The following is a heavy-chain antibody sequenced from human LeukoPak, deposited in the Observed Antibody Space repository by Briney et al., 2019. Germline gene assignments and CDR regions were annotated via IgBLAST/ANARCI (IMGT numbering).Heavy chain of an antibody. D-gene: IGHD3-10*01. J-gene: IGHJ5*02. Sequence: PSETLSLTCTVSGGSISSYYWSWIRQPPGKGLEWIGYIYYSGSTNYNPSLKSRVTISVDTSKNQFSLKLSSVTAADTAVYYCAREYMVRGVITLGFDPWGQGTLVTVSS. CDR2: IYYSGST. CDR3: AREYMVRGVITLGFDP. CDR1: GGSISSYY. V-gene: IGHV4-59*01.